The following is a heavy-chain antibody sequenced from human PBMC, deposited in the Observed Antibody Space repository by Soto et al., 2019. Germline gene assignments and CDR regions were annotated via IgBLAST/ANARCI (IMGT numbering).Heavy chain of an antibody. CDR3: AAHDSGGYYAEY. J-gene: IGHJ4*02. D-gene: IGHD3-22*01. Sequence: QLQLQESGPGLVKPSETLSLTCTVSGDSVTISDYSWGWIRQPPGKGLEWIGSIHYSGSTYYNPSLKSRVTISGDTSKKQFSLKLTSVTAADAALYYCAAHDSGGYYAEYWGQGTLVTVSA. V-gene: IGHV4-39*01. CDR1: GDSVTISDYS. CDR2: IHYSGST.